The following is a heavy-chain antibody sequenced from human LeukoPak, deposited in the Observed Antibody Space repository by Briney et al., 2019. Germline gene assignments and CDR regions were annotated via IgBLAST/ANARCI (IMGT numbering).Heavy chain of an antibody. Sequence: GGSLRLSCAASGFTFSSYWMHWVRQAPGKGLVWVSRINSDWSSTSYADSVKGRFTISRDNAKNTLYPQMNSLRAEDTAVYYCARDICSGGSCYYDYWGQGTLVTVSS. J-gene: IGHJ4*02. CDR2: INSDWSST. V-gene: IGHV3-74*01. D-gene: IGHD2-15*01. CDR3: ARDICSGGSCYYDY. CDR1: GFTFSSYW.